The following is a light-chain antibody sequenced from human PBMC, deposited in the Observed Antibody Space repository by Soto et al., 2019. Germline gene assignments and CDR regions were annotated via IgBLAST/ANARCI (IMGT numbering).Light chain of an antibody. CDR2: DDS. Sequence: YDLTQPPAVSVAPGQTARITCGGNDIGSKRVHWYQQKPGQAPVLVVYDDSDRPSGIPERFSGSNSGNTATLAISRVEAGDEADYSCQVWDTSSDHYVFGSGTKVTVL. V-gene: IGLV3-21*02. CDR1: DIGSKR. J-gene: IGLJ1*01. CDR3: QVWDTSSDHYV.